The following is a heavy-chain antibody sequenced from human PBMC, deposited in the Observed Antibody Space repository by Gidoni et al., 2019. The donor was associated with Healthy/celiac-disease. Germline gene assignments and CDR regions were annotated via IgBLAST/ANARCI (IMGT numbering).Heavy chain of an antibody. Sequence: QVQLVQSGAEVKKPGPSVKVSCKASGGTFSSYAISWVRQAPGQGLEWMGGIIPIFGTANYAQKFQGRVTITADESTSTAYMELSSLRSEDTAVYYCARNLRNYYDSSGYYYFDYWGQGTLVTVSS. CDR2: IIPIFGTA. V-gene: IGHV1-69*01. J-gene: IGHJ4*02. CDR3: ARNLRNYYDSSGYYYFDY. CDR1: GGTFSSYA. D-gene: IGHD3-22*01.